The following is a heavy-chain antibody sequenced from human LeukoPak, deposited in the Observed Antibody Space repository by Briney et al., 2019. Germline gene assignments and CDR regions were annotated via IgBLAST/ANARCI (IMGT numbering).Heavy chain of an antibody. J-gene: IGHJ6*03. V-gene: IGHV3-30*04. CDR3: AKDGDYYDSSGYYYGYYYYYMDV. D-gene: IGHD3-22*01. Sequence: GGSLRLSCAASGFTFSSYAMHWVRQAPGKGLEWVAVISYDGSNKYYADSVKGRFTISRDNSKNTLYLQMNSLRAEDTAVYYCAKDGDYYDSSGYYYGYYYYYMDVWGKGTTVTISS. CDR2: ISYDGSNK. CDR1: GFTFSSYA.